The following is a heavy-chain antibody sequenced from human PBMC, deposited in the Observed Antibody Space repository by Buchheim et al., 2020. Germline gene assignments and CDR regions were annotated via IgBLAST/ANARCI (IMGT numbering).Heavy chain of an antibody. CDR3: AKGGQQLDY. D-gene: IGHD6-13*01. V-gene: IGHV4-59*11. J-gene: IGHJ4*02. Sequence: QVQLQESGPGLVKPSETLSLICSVSGVSISSHDWSWIRQPPGKRLEWIGQNTHSGNIYYHSSLKSRVTISIDTSENQLSLKLNSVTVADTAAYYCAKGGQQLDYWGQG. CDR1: GVSISSHD. CDR2: NTHSGNI.